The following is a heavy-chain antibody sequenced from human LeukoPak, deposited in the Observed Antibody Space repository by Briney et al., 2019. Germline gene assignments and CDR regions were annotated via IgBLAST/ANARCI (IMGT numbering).Heavy chain of an antibody. CDR3: VRSKSGTYGWFDP. J-gene: IGHJ5*02. D-gene: IGHD3-3*01. Sequence: PSETLSLICTVSGRSISGYYWSWIRQPPGKGLEWIGFIYYTGNTNYNPSLKSRLTISVDTPKNQFSLKVSSETAADTAVYDCVRSKSGTYGWFDPWGQGTLVTVSS. CDR2: IYYTGNT. V-gene: IGHV4-59*01. CDR1: GRSISGYY.